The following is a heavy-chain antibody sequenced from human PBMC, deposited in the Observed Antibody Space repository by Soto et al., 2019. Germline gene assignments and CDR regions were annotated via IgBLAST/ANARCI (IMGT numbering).Heavy chain of an antibody. CDR2: VSHDGRNT. Sequence: VQLVESGGGVVQPGRSLRLSCAASGFTFSDYAMHWVRQAPGKGLEWVAVVSHDGRNTHYSDSVKGRFTISRDSSKNTVSLETTSLRAEDTAVYYCAKGGRQWLVTSDSNYWGQGALVTVSS. D-gene: IGHD6-19*01. J-gene: IGHJ4*02. CDR1: GFTFSDYA. V-gene: IGHV3-30*18. CDR3: AKGGRQWLVTSDSNY.